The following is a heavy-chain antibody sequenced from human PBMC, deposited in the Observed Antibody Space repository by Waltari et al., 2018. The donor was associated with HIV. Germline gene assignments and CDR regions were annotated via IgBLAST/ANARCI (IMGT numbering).Heavy chain of an antibody. CDR2: IAGIGGDI. D-gene: IGHD3-10*01. Sequence: LLESGGNLVQPGGSLTPSCAASGFTFSSYAMTWVRQAPGKGLEWVSGIAGIGGDIFFADSWKGRFTISRDSSTVYLSMNRLTAEDTAVYYCAKVGLSGRWLLRRPFYFDYWGQGILVTFSS. J-gene: IGHJ4*02. CDR1: GFTFSSYA. CDR3: AKVGLSGRWLLRRPFYFDY. V-gene: IGHV3-23*01.